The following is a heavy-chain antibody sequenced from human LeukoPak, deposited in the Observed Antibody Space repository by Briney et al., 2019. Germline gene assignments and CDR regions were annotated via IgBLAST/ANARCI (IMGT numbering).Heavy chain of an antibody. J-gene: IGHJ4*02. D-gene: IGHD6-19*01. Sequence: EASVKVSCKTSGYPFTSYDIHWVRQTAGHGLEWMSWMTPNSEKRAYAQKFQGRVTMTTSTSIDTAYMELSSLTFDDTAIYYCARGRGWGILDSWGQGHLVTVSS. CDR3: ARGRGWGILDS. CDR1: GYPFTSYD. V-gene: IGHV1-8*01. CDR2: MTPNSEKR.